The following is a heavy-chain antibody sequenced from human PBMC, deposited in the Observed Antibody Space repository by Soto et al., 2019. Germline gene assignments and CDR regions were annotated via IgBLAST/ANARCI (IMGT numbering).Heavy chain of an antibody. V-gene: IGHV1-18*04. D-gene: IGHD3-10*01. CDR1: GYTFTSYG. Sequence: GASVKVSCKASGYTFTSYGISWVRQAPGQGLEWMGWISAYNGNTNYAQKLQGRVTMTTDTSTSTAYMELRSLRSDDTAVYYCAREHYYGSGSLNYYGMDVWGQGTTVTVSS. CDR2: ISAYNGNT. CDR3: AREHYYGSGSLNYYGMDV. J-gene: IGHJ6*02.